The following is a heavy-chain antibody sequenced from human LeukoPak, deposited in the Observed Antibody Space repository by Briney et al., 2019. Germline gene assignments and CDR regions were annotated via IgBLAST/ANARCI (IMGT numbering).Heavy chain of an antibody. D-gene: IGHD2-2*02. J-gene: IGHJ4*02. V-gene: IGHV3-48*04. Sequence: GGSLRLSCAASGFTFSNYWMSWVRQAPGKGPQWVSYISSSGDTIYYADSVKGRFTISRDNAKDSLYLQMNSLISEDTAVYYCATQLFGYTTGWGQGALVTVSS. CDR1: GFTFSNYW. CDR2: ISSSGDTI. CDR3: ATQLFGYTTG.